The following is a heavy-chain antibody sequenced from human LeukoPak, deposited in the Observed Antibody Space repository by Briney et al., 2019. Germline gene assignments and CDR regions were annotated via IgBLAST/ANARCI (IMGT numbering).Heavy chain of an antibody. V-gene: IGHV1-3*01. CDR1: GYTFTSYA. D-gene: IGHD3-10*01. J-gene: IGHJ5*02. CDR2: INAGNGNT. CDR3: ARESPTMVRGDGFDP. Sequence: ASVKVSCKASGYTFTSYAMHWVRQAPGQRLEWMGWINAGNGNTKYSQKFQGRVTITRDTSASTAYMELSSLRSEDTAAYYCARESPTMVRGDGFDPWGQGTLVTVSS.